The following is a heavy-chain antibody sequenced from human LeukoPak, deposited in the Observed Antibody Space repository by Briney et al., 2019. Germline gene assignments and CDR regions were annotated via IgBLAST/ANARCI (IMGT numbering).Heavy chain of an antibody. V-gene: IGHV3-23*01. CDR3: AGGGGSYRLGVYFDY. Sequence: GGSLRLSCAASGFTFSSYAMSWVRQAPGKGLEWVSTISGSGGSTYYADSVKGRIATSRDNSKNTLYLQLNSLRAEDTAVYYCAGGGGSYRLGVYFDYWGQGTLVTVSS. CDR2: ISGSGGST. D-gene: IGHD1-26*01. J-gene: IGHJ4*02. CDR1: GFTFSSYA.